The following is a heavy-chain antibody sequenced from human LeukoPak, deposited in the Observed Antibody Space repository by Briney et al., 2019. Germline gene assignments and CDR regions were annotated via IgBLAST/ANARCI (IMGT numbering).Heavy chain of an antibody. Sequence: GGSLRLSCAASGFTFSDYYMSWIRQAPGKGLEWVSGISWNSGSIGYADSVKGRFTISRDNAKNSLYLQMNSLRAEDTALYYCAKDIHSYSSRSYYYGSGSYFGMDVWGQGTTVTVSS. CDR1: GFTFSDYY. D-gene: IGHD3-10*01. V-gene: IGHV3-9*01. CDR2: ISWNSGSI. CDR3: AKDIHSYSSRSYYYGSGSYFGMDV. J-gene: IGHJ6*02.